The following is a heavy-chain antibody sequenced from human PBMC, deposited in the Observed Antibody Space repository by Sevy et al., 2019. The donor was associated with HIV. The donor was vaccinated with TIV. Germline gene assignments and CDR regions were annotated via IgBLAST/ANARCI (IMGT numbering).Heavy chain of an antibody. Sequence: SGPTVVKPTQTLTLTCTFSGFSLSTNGVGVGWIRQPPGKALEWLALIYWDDDKRYSPSLESRLTITKDTSKNQVLLAMTNMDPVDTATYYCAHRGPGNYFDYWGQGTLVTVSS. CDR2: IYWDDDK. CDR3: AHRGPGNYFDY. D-gene: IGHD6-13*01. J-gene: IGHJ4*02. CDR1: GFSLSTNGVG. V-gene: IGHV2-5*02.